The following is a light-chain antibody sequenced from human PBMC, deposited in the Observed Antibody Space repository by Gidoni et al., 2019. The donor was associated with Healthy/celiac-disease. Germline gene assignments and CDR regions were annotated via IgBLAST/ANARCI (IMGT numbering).Light chain of an antibody. CDR2: AAS. CDR3: QQSYSTPPYT. V-gene: IGKV1-39*01. CDR1: QSISSN. J-gene: IGKJ2*01. Sequence: DIQRTQYPASLSASVGDRVTITCRARQSISSNLNWYQQKPGKAPKLLIYAASSLQSGVPSRSSGSGSGTAFTLTIISLLPQDFATYYCQQSYSTPPYTFGQGTKLEIK.